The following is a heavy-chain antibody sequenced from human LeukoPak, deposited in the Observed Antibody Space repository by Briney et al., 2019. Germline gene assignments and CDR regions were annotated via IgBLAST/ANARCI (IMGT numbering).Heavy chain of an antibody. V-gene: IGHV4-61*02. Sequence: SQTLSLTCTVSGGSISSGSYYWSWIRQPAGKGLEWIGRIYTSGSTNYNPSLKSRVTISVDTSKNQFSLKLSSVTAADTAVYYCARLKSGSYYYWGQGTLVTVSS. J-gene: IGHJ4*02. CDR1: GGSISSGSYY. D-gene: IGHD1-26*01. CDR3: ARLKSGSYYY. CDR2: IYTSGST.